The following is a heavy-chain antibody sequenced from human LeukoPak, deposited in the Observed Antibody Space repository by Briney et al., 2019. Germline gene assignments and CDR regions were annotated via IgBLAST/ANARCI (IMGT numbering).Heavy chain of an antibody. CDR3: ARHISGNYGRYFDY. J-gene: IGHJ4*02. Sequence: SETLSLTCTVSGGSIGSYYGSWIRQSPGKGLDWIGYIYYTGSTDYNPSLKSRVTISVDTSKNQFSLKLTSVTAPDTAVYYCARHISGNYGRYFDYWGQGTLVAVSS. D-gene: IGHD1-26*01. CDR2: IYYTGST. CDR1: GGSIGSYY. V-gene: IGHV4-59*08.